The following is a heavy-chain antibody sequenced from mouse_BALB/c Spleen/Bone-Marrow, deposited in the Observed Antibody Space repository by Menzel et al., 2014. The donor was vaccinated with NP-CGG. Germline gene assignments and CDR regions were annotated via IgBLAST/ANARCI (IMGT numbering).Heavy chain of an antibody. CDR1: GYSFSNYW. Sequence: QVQLQQSGAELVRPGSSVKISCKSSGYSFSNYWMNWMKQRPGQGLEWIGQIYPGDGDANYNGKLKGKATLTADKSSSTAYMQLSSLTSEDSAVYFCASRGDYSYAMDYWGQGTSVTVSS. J-gene: IGHJ4*01. CDR2: IYPGDGDA. D-gene: IGHD1-1*01. CDR3: ASRGDYSYAMDY. V-gene: IGHV1-80*01.